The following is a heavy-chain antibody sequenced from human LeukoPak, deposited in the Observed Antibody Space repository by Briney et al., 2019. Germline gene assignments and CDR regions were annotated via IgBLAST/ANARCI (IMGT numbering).Heavy chain of an antibody. D-gene: IGHD3-10*01. CDR1: RFSFRSFG. J-gene: IGHJ4*02. CDR3: ASYGSGSSYLNYFDY. Sequence: GGSLRLSCAASRFSFRSFGMSWVRLAPGEGLQWVSAISGSGGATYYADSVKGRFTISRDNSNNTLYLQMNSLRAEDTAVYYCASYGSGSSYLNYFDYWGQGTLITVSS. CDR2: ISGSGGAT. V-gene: IGHV3-23*01.